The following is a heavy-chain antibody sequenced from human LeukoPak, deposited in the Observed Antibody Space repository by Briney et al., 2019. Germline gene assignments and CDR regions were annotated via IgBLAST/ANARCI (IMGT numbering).Heavy chain of an antibody. D-gene: IGHD6-13*01. V-gene: IGHV4-38-2*01. J-gene: IGHJ4*02. CDR3: ARGLGDGYIGY. CDR2: IYHSGST. CDR1: GYSISSGYY. Sequence: SETLSLTCAVSGYSISSGYYWGWSRQPPGKGLEWIGSIYHSGSTYYNPSLKSRVTISVDTSKNQFSLKLSSVTAADTAVYYCARGLGDGYIGYWGQGTLVTVSS.